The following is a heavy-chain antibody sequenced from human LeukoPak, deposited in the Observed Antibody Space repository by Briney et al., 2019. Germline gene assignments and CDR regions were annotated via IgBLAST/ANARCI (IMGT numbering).Heavy chain of an antibody. CDR2: IWYDGSNK. CDR1: GFTFSSYG. Sequence: GGSLRLSCAASGFTFSSYGMHWVRQAPGKGLEWVAVIWYDGSNKYYADSVKGRFTISRDNSKNTLYLQMNSLRAEDTAVYYCARDGVAAAGTFLDYWGQGTLVTVPS. V-gene: IGHV3-33*01. J-gene: IGHJ4*02. CDR3: ARDGVAAAGTFLDY. D-gene: IGHD6-13*01.